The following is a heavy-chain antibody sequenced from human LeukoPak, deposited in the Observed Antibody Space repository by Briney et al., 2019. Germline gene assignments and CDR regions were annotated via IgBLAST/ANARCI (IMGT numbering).Heavy chain of an antibody. V-gene: IGHV3-53*01. CDR1: GFTVSSNY. D-gene: IGHD5-24*01. J-gene: IGHJ4*02. CDR2: IYSGGST. Sequence: GGSLRLSCAASGFTVSSNYMSWVRQAPGKGLEWVSVIYSGGSTYYADSVKGRFTISRDNSKNTLYLQMNSLRAEDTAVYYCARDGAQRWLQYYDYWGQGTLVTVSS. CDR3: ARDGAQRWLQYYDY.